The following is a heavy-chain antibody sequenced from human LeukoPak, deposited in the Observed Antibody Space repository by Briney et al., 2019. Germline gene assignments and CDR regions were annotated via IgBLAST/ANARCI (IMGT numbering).Heavy chain of an antibody. J-gene: IGHJ4*02. CDR1: GFTFGDYA. CDR2: IRSKAYGGTT. V-gene: IGHV3-49*04. CDR3: TRDYPSLEMATIVFDY. Sequence: GVLRLSCTASGFTFGDYAMSWVRQAPGKGLEWVSFIRSKAYGGTTEYAASVKGRFIISRDDSKSIAYLQMNSLKTEDTAVYYCTRDYPSLEMATIVFDYWGQGTLVTVSS. D-gene: IGHD5-24*01.